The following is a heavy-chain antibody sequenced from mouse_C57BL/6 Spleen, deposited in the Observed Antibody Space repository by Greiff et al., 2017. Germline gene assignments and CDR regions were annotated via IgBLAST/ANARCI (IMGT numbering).Heavy chain of an antibody. D-gene: IGHD1-1*01. J-gene: IGHJ1*03. V-gene: IGHV1-64*01. CDR3: ARDGTITTVVATYWYFDV. Sequence: QVQLQQPGAELVKPGASVKLSCKASGYTFTSYWMHWVKQRPGQGLEWIGMIHPNSGSTNYNAKFKSKATLTVDKSSSTAYMQLSSLTSEDSAVYYCARDGTITTVVATYWYFDVWGTGTTVTVSS. CDR1: GYTFTSYW. CDR2: IHPNSGST.